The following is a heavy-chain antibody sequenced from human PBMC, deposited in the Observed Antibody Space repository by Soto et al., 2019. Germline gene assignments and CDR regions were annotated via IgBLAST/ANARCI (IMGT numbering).Heavy chain of an antibody. J-gene: IGHJ5*02. Sequence: ASVKVSCKTSGYTFNTYGINWVRQAPGQGLELMGWISACDGKTTYAEKFQGRVTLTTDTSTSTAYMELRSLRSDDTAIYYCAGDRHEFWTSYWFDPWGQGTPVTVSS. V-gene: IGHV1-18*01. CDR1: GYTFNTYG. CDR2: ISACDGKT. CDR3: AGDRHEFWTSYWFDP. D-gene: IGHD3-3*01.